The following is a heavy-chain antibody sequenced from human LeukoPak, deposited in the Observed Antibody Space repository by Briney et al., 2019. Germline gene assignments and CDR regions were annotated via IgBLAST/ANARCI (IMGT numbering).Heavy chain of an antibody. Sequence: ASVKVSCKASGYSFTSFGISWVRQAPGQGPEWVGWISAYNGNTNYVQNLQGRVTMTTDTSTNTAYMELRSLRSDDTAVYYCARDYGHSLGFDPWGQGTLVTVSS. CDR1: GYSFTSFG. J-gene: IGHJ5*02. CDR3: ARDYGHSLGFDP. CDR2: ISAYNGNT. V-gene: IGHV1-18*01. D-gene: IGHD5-12*01.